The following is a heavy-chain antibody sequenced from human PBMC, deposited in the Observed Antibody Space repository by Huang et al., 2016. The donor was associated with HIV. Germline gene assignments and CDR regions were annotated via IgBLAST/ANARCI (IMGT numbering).Heavy chain of an antibody. V-gene: IGHV3-48*01. J-gene: IGHJ4*02. CDR3: ARDQTPYYYDSSGHSDY. Sequence: EVQLVESGGGLVQPGGSLRLSCAASGFTFSDYSMNWVRQAPGKGMEGVSYSRSSSSTIDYADSVKGRFTISRDNAKNSLYLQMNSLRAEDTAVYYCARDQTPYYYDSSGHSDYWGQGTLVTVSS. CDR1: GFTFSDYS. CDR2: SRSSSSTI. D-gene: IGHD3-22*01.